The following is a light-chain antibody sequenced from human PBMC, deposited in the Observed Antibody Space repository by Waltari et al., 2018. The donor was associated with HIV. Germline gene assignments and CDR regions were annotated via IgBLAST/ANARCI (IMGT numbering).Light chain of an antibody. CDR1: QSIFYTSNSQNY. V-gene: IGKV4-1*01. CDR3: QQYYTTPIT. Sequence: DIVMTQSPDSLAVSLGERVTINCRSSQSIFYTSNSQNYLAWYQLKPGQPPKWLIYWASTRESGVPDRFSGSGSGTAFTLSISSLQADDVALYYCQQYYTTPITFGQGTRLEIK. J-gene: IGKJ5*01. CDR2: WAS.